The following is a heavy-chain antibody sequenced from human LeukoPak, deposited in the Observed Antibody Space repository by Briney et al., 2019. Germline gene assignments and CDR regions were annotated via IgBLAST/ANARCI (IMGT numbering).Heavy chain of an antibody. CDR3: AKDREGTWYSGSYYELDAFDI. CDR2: IRYDGSNK. V-gene: IGHV3-30*02. J-gene: IGHJ3*02. D-gene: IGHD1-26*01. Sequence: QPGGSLRLSCAASGFTFSSYGMHWVRQAPGKGLEWVAFIRYDGSNKYYADSVKGRFTISRDNSKNTLYLQMNSLRAEDTAVYYCAKDREGTWYSGSYYELDAFDIWGQGTMVTVSS. CDR1: GFTFSSYG.